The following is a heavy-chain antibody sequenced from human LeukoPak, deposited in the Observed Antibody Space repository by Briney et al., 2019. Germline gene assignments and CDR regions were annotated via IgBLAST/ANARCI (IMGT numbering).Heavy chain of an antibody. J-gene: IGHJ6*04. CDR3: ARAGYEAARRGPMDV. V-gene: IGHV1-69*05. Sequence: ASVKVSCKASGGTFSSYAISWVRQAPGQGLEWMGGIIPIFGTANYAQKFQGRVTITTDESTSTAYMELSSLRSEDTAVYYCARAGYEAARRGPMDVWGKGTTVTVSS. CDR2: IIPIFGTA. CDR1: GGTFSSYA. D-gene: IGHD6-6*01.